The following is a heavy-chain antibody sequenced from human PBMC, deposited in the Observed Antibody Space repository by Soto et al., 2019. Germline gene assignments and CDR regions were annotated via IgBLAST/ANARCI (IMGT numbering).Heavy chain of an antibody. D-gene: IGHD3-10*01. J-gene: IGHJ6*03. V-gene: IGHV4-34*01. Sequence: PSETLSLTCAVYGGSFSGYYWSWIRQPPGKGLEWIGEINHSGSTNYNPSLKGRVTISVDTSKNQFSLKLSSVTAADTAVYYCARGLVGTMVRGVRYYYYYYMDVWGKGTTVTVSS. CDR3: ARGLVGTMVRGVRYYYYYYMDV. CDR2: INHSGST. CDR1: GGSFSGYY.